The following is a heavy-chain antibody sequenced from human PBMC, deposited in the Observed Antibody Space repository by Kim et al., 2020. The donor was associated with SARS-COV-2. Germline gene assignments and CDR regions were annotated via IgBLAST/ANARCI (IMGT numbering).Heavy chain of an antibody. CDR2: INPNSGGT. D-gene: IGHD6-6*01. V-gene: IGHV1-2*02. Sequence: ASVKVSCKASGYTFTGYYMHWVRQAPGQGLEWMGWINPNSGGTNYAQKFQGRVTMTRDTSISTAYMELSRLRSDDTAVYYCARVGGPYSSSSGEFDYWGQGTLVTVSS. CDR1: GYTFTGYY. CDR3: ARVGGPYSSSSGEFDY. J-gene: IGHJ4*02.